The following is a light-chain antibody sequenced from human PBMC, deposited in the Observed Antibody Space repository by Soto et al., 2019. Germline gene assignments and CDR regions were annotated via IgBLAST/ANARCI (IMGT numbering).Light chain of an antibody. J-gene: IGLJ2*01. CDR2: TNN. Sequence: QSVLTQPPSASGTPGQRVTFSCSGSSSNIGSNTVNLYQQLPGTAPKLLIYTNNQRPSGVPDRFSGSKSGTSASLAISGLQSEDESDYYCAAWDDSLNGLVFGGGTKVTVL. V-gene: IGLV1-44*01. CDR1: SSNIGSNT. CDR3: AAWDDSLNGLV.